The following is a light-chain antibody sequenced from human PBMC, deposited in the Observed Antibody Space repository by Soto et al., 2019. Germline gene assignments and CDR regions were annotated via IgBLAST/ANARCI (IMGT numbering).Light chain of an antibody. V-gene: IGLV1-36*01. CDR3: AAWDDSLNGWV. Sequence: QSVLTQPPSASGTPGQRVTVSCSGSSSNIETNYVYWYQQLPGKAPKLLIYYDDLLPSGVSDRFSGSKSGTSASLAISGLQSEDEADYYCAAWDDSLNGWVFGGGTKLTVL. CDR1: SSNIETNY. CDR2: YDD. J-gene: IGLJ3*02.